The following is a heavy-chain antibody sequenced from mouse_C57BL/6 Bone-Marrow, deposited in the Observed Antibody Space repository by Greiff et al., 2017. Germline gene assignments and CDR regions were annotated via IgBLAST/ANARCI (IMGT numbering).Heavy chain of an antibody. V-gene: IGHV14-4*01. D-gene: IGHD1-1*01. CDR2: IDPENGDT. J-gene: IGHJ1*03. CDR1: GFNIKDDY. CDR3: TTGTVVADWYFDV. Sequence: VHVKQSGAELVRPGASVKLSCTASGFNIKDDYMHWVKQRPEQGLEWIGWIDPENGDTEYASKFQGKATITADTTSNTADLQLSSLTSEDTAVYYCTTGTVVADWYFDVWGTGTTVTVSS.